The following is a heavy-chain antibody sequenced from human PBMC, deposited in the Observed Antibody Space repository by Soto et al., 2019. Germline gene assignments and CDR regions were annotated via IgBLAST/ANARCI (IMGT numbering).Heavy chain of an antibody. V-gene: IGHV3-74*01. CDR1: GFTFSSYW. CDR2: IKSDGSDT. D-gene: IGHD4-17*01. Sequence: EVQLVESGGGLVQPGGSLRLSCAASGFTFSSYWMHWVRQAPGKGLVWVSRIKSDGSDTSYADSVKGRFTISRDNAKNTLYLQVSSLRAEDTAAYYCVRVAYGDLGGWGQGTRVTVSS. J-gene: IGHJ4*02. CDR3: VRVAYGDLGG.